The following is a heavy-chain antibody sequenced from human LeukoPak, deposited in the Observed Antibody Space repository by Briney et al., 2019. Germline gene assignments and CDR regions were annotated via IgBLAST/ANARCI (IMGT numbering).Heavy chain of an antibody. D-gene: IGHD6-13*01. J-gene: IGHJ4*02. CDR1: GFTFSSYG. CDR2: IRYDGSNK. Sequence: PGGSLRLSCAASGFTFSSYGMHWVRQAPGKGLEWVAFIRYDGSNKYYADSVKGRFTISRDNSKNALYLQMNSLRAEDTAVYYCANEAAPGENYFDYWGQGTLVTVSS. CDR3: ANEAAPGENYFDY. V-gene: IGHV3-30*02.